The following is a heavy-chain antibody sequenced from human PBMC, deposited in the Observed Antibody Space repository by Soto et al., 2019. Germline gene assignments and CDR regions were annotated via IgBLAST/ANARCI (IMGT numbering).Heavy chain of an antibody. CDR2: ISWNSGSI. V-gene: IGHV3-9*01. CDR3: AKDMGYDLSPLGYFDY. CDR1: GFTFDDYA. Sequence: SLRLSCAASGFTFDDYAMHWVRQAPGKGPEWVSGISWNSGSIGYADSVKGRFTISRDNAKNSLYLQMNSLRSEDTALYYCAKDMGYDLSPLGYFDYWGQGTLVTVSS. D-gene: IGHD5-12*01. J-gene: IGHJ4*02.